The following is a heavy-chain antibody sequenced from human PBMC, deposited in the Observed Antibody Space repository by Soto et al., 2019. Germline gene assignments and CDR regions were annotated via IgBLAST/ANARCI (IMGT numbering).Heavy chain of an antibody. CDR2: IYYSGST. V-gene: IGHV4-59*01. J-gene: IGHJ6*02. CDR1: GGSISSYY. Sequence: PSETLSLTCTVSGGSISSYYWSWIRQPPGKGLEWIGYIYYSGSTNYNPSLKSRVTISVDTSKNQFSLKLSSVTAADTAVYYCARARTNGYYYYGMDVWGQGTTVTVSS. CDR3: ARARTNGYYYYGMDV.